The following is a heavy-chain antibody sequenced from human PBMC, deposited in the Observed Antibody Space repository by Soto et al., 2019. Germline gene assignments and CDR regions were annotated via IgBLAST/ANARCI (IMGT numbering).Heavy chain of an antibody. Sequence: SETLSLTCAVYGGSFSGYYWSWIRQPPGKGLEWIGEINHSGSTNYNPSLKSRVTISVDTSKNQFSLKLSSVTAADTAVYYCARRGRIAARPGAFDIWGQGTTVTVSS. CDR3: ARRGRIAARPGAFDI. CDR2: INHSGST. CDR1: GGSFSGYY. J-gene: IGHJ3*02. V-gene: IGHV4-34*01. D-gene: IGHD6-6*01.